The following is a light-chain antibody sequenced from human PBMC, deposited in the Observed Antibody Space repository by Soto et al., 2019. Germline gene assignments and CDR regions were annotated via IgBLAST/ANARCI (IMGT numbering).Light chain of an antibody. V-gene: IGKV3-20*01. Sequence: EIVLTQSPGTLSLSPGERATLSCRASQSVSSSYLAWYQQNPGQTPRLLIYGASSRATGIPDRFSGSGSGTDFTLTISRLEPEDFAVYYRQQYGSSPYTFGQGTKLEIK. CDR1: QSVSSSY. J-gene: IGKJ2*01. CDR3: QQYGSSPYT. CDR2: GAS.